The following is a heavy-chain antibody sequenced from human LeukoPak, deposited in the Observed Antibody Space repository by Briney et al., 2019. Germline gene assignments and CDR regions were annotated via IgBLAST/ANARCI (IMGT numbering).Heavy chain of an antibody. J-gene: IGHJ4*02. CDR2: IYYSGST. CDR3: GRSPYSSGWPFDY. V-gene: IGHV4-31*03. Sequence: SETLSLTCTVSGGSISSGGYYWSWIRQHPGKGLEWIGYIYYSGSTYYNPSLKSRVTISVDTSKNQFSLKLSSVTAADTAVYYCGRSPYSSGWPFDYWGQGTLVTVSS. D-gene: IGHD6-25*01. CDR1: GGSISSGGYY.